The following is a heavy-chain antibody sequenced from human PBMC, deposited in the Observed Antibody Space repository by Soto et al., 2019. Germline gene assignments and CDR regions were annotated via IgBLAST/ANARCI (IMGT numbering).Heavy chain of an antibody. CDR2: IRGTGGET. Sequence: EVQLVESGGGIVQPGGSLRVSCVASGFTFRKFVMSWVRQAPGKGLEWVSAIRGTGGETFYADSVKGRFTISRDNSKNTLYLQMNSLRDEDTALYSWAQERGWGVVSPAQDYWGHEPWSPSPQ. V-gene: IGHV3-23*04. J-gene: IGHJ4*01. CDR1: GFTFRKFV. D-gene: IGHD2-21*01. CDR3: AQERGWGVVSPAQDY.